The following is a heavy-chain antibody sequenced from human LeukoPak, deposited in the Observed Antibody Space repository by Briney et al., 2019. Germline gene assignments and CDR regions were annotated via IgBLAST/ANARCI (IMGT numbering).Heavy chain of an antibody. J-gene: IGHJ4*02. CDR2: INWNGGST. D-gene: IGHD6-13*01. CDR1: GFTFDDYG. Sequence: PGRSLRLSCAASGFTFDDYGMSWVRHAPGKGLEWVSGINWNGGSTGYADSVKGRFTISRDNAKNSLYLQMNSLRAEDTALYYCARDRSVEAAGPHDYWGQGTLVTVSS. V-gene: IGHV3-20*04. CDR3: ARDRSVEAAGPHDY.